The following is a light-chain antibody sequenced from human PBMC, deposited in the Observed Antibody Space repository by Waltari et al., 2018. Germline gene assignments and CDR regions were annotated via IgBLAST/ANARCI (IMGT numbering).Light chain of an antibody. CDR3: QQSYSTPYT. J-gene: IGKJ2*01. CDR2: AAS. V-gene: IGKV1-39*01. Sequence: DIQMTQSPSSLSASVGVRVTITCRASQSISTYLHWYQQKPGKAPNLVIYAASNLQSGVPSRFSGSGSGTDFTLTISSLQPEDFATYYCQQSYSTPYTFGQGTKLEIK. CDR1: QSISTY.